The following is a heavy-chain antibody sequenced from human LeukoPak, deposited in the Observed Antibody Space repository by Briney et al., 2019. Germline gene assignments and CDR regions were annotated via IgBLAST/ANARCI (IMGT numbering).Heavy chain of an antibody. Sequence: SETLSLTCTVSGGSISSYYWTWIRQPPGKGLEWIGYIYYSGSTNYNPSLKSRVTISVDTSKNQFSLKLSSVTAADTAVYYCARGDTAGGYFDYWGQGTLVTVSS. V-gene: IGHV4-59*08. CDR2: IYYSGST. CDR3: ARGDTAGGYFDY. D-gene: IGHD5-18*01. J-gene: IGHJ4*02. CDR1: GGSISSYY.